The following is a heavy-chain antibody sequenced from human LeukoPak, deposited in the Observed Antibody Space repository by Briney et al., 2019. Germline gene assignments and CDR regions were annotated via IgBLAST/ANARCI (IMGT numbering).Heavy chain of an antibody. Sequence: GGSLRLSCAASGFTFSSYAMSWVRQAPGKGLEWVSAISGSGGSTYYADSVKGRFTISRDNAKNSLYLQMNGLRAEDMALYYCARDAAAGRAFDIWGQGTMVTVSS. J-gene: IGHJ3*02. CDR3: ARDAAAGRAFDI. V-gene: IGHV3-23*01. CDR2: ISGSGGST. D-gene: IGHD6-13*01. CDR1: GFTFSSYA.